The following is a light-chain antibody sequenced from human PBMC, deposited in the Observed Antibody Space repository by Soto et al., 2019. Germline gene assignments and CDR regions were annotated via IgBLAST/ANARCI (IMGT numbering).Light chain of an antibody. CDR3: QQSYSTPRT. CDR1: QSISSY. V-gene: IGKV1-39*01. J-gene: IGKJ1*01. Sequence: DIQMTQSPSSLSASVGDRVTITCRASQSISSYLNWYQQKPGKAPKLLIYAASSLQSGDPSRFSGSGSGTDFTLTISSLQPEDFATYDCQQSYSTPRTVGQGTKVEIK. CDR2: AAS.